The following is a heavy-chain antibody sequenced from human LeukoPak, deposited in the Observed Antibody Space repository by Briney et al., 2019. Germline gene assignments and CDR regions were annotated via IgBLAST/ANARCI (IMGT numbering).Heavy chain of an antibody. D-gene: IGHD4-23*01. Sequence: GSLRLSCAASGFTFSNAWMSWVRQAPGKGLEWVGEINHSGSTNYNPSLKSRVTISVDTSKNQFSLKLSSVTAADTAVYYCARGPRGGGDYWGQGTLVTVSS. CDR2: INHSGST. J-gene: IGHJ4*02. CDR1: GFTFSNAW. CDR3: ARGPRGGGDY. V-gene: IGHV4-34*01.